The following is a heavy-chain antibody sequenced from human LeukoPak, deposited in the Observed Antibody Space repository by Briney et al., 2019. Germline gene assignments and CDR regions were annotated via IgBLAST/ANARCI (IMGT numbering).Heavy chain of an antibody. V-gene: IGHV3-7*01. CDR3: GVVY. CDR1: GFTFDNFW. Sequence: GGSLRLSCAASGFTFDNFWMNGVRQAPGKGLEWVANINKDGSEKYYVDSVEGRFTISRDNARNSLYLQMNSLRAEDTAVYYCGVVYWGRGTLVTVSS. CDR2: INKDGSEK. J-gene: IGHJ4*02.